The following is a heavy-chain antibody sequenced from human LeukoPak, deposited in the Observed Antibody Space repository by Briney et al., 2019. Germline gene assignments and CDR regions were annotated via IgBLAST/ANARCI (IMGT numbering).Heavy chain of an antibody. V-gene: IGHV1-2*04. D-gene: IGHD2-15*01. CDR3: ARGLRRGYATLDY. CDR1: GYTFTGYY. CDR2: INPNSGGT. Sequence: ASVKVSCKASGYTFTGYYMHWVRQAPGQGLEWMGWINPNSGGTNYAQKFQGWVTMTRGTSISTAYMELSRLRSDDTAVYYCARGLRRGYATLDYWGQGTLVTVSS. J-gene: IGHJ4*02.